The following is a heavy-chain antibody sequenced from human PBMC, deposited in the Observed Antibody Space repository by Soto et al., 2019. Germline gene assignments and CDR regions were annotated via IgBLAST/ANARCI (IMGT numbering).Heavy chain of an antibody. CDR2: MTPKRETP. V-gene: IGHV1-8*01. CDR1: GYDFNIYD. D-gene: IGHD3-3*01. Sequence: QVHLVQSGAEVKKPGASVKVSCTASGYDFNIYDIHWVRQSTGQGLEWMGWMTPKRETPGYAPKVQGRFTMTRDTSRSAVYMELSSLGSEDTAVYFCALGGHGFWSGETYYYAMDVWGQGTTVTVSS. J-gene: IGHJ6*02. CDR3: ALGGHGFWSGETYYYAMDV.